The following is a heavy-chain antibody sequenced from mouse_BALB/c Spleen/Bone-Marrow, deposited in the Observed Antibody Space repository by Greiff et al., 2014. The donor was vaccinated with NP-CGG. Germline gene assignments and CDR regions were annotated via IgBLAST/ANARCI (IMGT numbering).Heavy chain of an antibody. CDR1: GYTFTDHA. V-gene: IGHV1S137*01. Sequence: VQLQQSGAKLVRPGVSVKISCKGSGYTFTDHAIHWVKRSHAKSLEWIGVISGYYGDAIYNQKFKGKATMTVDKSSSTAYMELARLTSEYSANYCCARSGKVRKAMDYWGQGTSVTVSS. D-gene: IGHD2-14*01. J-gene: IGHJ4*01. CDR3: ARSGKVRKAMDY. CDR2: ISGYYGDA.